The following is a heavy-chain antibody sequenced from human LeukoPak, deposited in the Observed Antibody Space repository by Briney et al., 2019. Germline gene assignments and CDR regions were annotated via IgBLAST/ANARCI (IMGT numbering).Heavy chain of an antibody. J-gene: IGHJ4*02. V-gene: IGHV3-48*03. D-gene: IGHD3-22*01. CDR2: ISSGGGTTM. Sequence: GGSLRLSCAVSGFTFSSYEMNWVRQAPGKGLEWVSYISSGGGTTMYYAESVKGRFTISRDNSKNSLYLQMNSLRAEDTAVYYCARDHASSSGYLDYFDYWGQGALVTVSS. CDR3: ARDHASSSGYLDYFDY. CDR1: GFTFSSYE.